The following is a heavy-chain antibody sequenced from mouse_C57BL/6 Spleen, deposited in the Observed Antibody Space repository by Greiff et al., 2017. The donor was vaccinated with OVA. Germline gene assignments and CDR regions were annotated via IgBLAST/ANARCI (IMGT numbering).Heavy chain of an antibody. J-gene: IGHJ4*01. V-gene: IGHV1-82*01. CDR3: ARWVFYYAMDY. Sequence: VHLVESGPELVKPGASVKISCKASGYAFSSSWMNWVKQRPGKGLEWIGRIYPGDGDTNYNGKFKGKATLTADKSSSTAYMQLSSLTSEDSAVYFCARWVFYYAMDYWGQGASVTVSS. CDR2: IYPGDGDT. CDR1: GYAFSSSW.